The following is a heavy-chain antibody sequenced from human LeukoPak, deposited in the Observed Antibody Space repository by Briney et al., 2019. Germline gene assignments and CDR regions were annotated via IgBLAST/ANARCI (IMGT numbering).Heavy chain of an antibody. V-gene: IGHV1-69*13. CDR1: GGTFSSYA. Sequence: SVTVSCKASGGTFSSYAISWVRQAPGQGLEWMGGIIPIFGTANYAQKFQGRVTITADESTSTAYMELSSLRSEDTAVYYCARDLGITGTTGDYWGQGTLVTVSS. CDR3: ARDLGITGTTGDY. D-gene: IGHD1-7*01. CDR2: IIPIFGTA. J-gene: IGHJ4*02.